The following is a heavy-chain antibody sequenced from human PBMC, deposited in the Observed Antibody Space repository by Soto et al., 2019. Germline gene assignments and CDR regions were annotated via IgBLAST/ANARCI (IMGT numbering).Heavy chain of an antibody. V-gene: IGHV1-69*12. D-gene: IGHD3-22*01. CDR2: IIPIFGTA. CDR1: GGTFSSYA. CDR3: ARGYYDSSGYLEDY. J-gene: IGHJ4*02. Sequence: QVQLVQSGAEVKKPGSSVKVSCKASGGTFSSYAISWVRQAPGQGLEWMGGIIPIFGTANYAQKFQGRVTITADESTSTAYIELSSLRSEDTAVYYCARGYYDSSGYLEDYWGKGTLVTVSS.